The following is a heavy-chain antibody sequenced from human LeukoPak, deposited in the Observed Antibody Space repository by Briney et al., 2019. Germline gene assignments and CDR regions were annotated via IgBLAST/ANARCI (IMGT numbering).Heavy chain of an antibody. CDR2: IKYDGSYT. CDR3: VRDGNAYNFDF. V-gene: IGHV3-74*01. CDR1: GFTLSLAW. Sequence: GGSLRLSCATSGFTLSLAWMHWVRQAPGKGLEWVSRIKYDGSYTNYADSVKGRFTISRDNARNTLSLHMISLRAEDTAVYFCVRDGNAYNFDFWGQGVLVTVSS. J-gene: IGHJ4*02. D-gene: IGHD5-24*01.